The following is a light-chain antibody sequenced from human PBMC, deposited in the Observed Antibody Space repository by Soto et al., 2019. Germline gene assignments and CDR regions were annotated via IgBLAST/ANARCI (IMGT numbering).Light chain of an antibody. Sequence: EMVLTQSPGALSLSPGDRATRSCWASESIGGYLAWYQQRPGQAPRLLIYAASRRASGTPHRFSGSGSERAFTLAISGLEPADFGVYYCQQYVTSPSITFGQGTRLEIK. J-gene: IGKJ5*01. CDR1: ESIGGY. V-gene: IGKV3-20*01. CDR3: QQYVTSPSIT. CDR2: AAS.